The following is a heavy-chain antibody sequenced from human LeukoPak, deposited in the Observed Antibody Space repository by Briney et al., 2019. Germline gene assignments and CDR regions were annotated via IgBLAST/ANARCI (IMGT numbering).Heavy chain of an antibody. D-gene: IGHD6-19*01. V-gene: IGHV3-23*01. Sequence: GGSLRLSFAASGFTFSSYAMSWVRQAPGKGLEWVSAISGSGGSTYYADSVKGRFTISRDNSKNTLYLQMNSLRAEDTAVYYCAKDPNSSGWYKGWGQGTLVTVSS. CDR2: ISGSGGST. J-gene: IGHJ4*02. CDR1: GFTFSSYA. CDR3: AKDPNSSGWYKG.